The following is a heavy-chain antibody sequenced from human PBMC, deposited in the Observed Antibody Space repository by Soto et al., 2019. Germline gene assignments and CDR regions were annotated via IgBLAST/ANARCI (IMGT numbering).Heavy chain of an antibody. Sequence: VGSLRLSCSASGLTITNNYMSWVRQAPGKGLEWVSVIYSGGTTDYAASVKGRFSISRDNSKNTLCLQMNSLRAEDTAVYYCARGRDGYNFLYEPTWGQGTLVTVSS. CDR1: GLTITNNY. J-gene: IGHJ4*02. V-gene: IGHV3-53*01. CDR3: ARGRDGYNFLYEPT. CDR2: IYSGGTT. D-gene: IGHD5-12*01.